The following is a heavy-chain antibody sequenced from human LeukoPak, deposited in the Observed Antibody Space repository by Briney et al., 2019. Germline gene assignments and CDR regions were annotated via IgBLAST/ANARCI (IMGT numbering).Heavy chain of an antibody. V-gene: IGHV4-59*01. CDR3: ARLRDSSGYYVFDY. J-gene: IGHJ4*02. Sequence: SETLSLTCTVSGGSISSYYWSWIRQPPGKGLEWIGYIYYSGSTNYNPSLKSRVTISVDTSKNQFSLKLSSVPAADTDVYYCARLRDSSGYYVFDYWGQGTLVTVSS. CDR1: GGSISSYY. CDR2: IYYSGST. D-gene: IGHD3-22*01.